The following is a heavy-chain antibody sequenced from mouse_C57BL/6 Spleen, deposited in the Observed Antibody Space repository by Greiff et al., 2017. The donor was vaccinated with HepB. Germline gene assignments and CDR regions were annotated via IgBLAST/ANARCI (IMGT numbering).Heavy chain of an antibody. V-gene: IGHV14-2*01. CDR1: GFNIKDYY. Sequence: EVHLVESGAELVKPGASVKLSCTASGFNIKDYYMHWVKQRTEQGLEWIGRIDPEDGETKYAPKFQGKATITADTSSNTAYLQLSSLTSEDTAVYYCASPIYYGNYVGAMDYWGQGTSVTVSS. D-gene: IGHD2-1*01. CDR3: ASPIYYGNYVGAMDY. J-gene: IGHJ4*01. CDR2: IDPEDGET.